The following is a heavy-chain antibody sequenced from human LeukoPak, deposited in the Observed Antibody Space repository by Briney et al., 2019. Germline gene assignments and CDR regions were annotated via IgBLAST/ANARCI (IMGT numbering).Heavy chain of an antibody. CDR3: ARGAGLMNWFDP. V-gene: IGHV1-8*01. Sequence: ASVKVSCKASGYTFTSYDINWVRPATGGGREWMGWMNTNSGNTGYAQKFQGRVTMTRNTPISTAYMELSSLRSEATAVYYCARGAGLMNWFDPWGQGTLVTVSS. CDR2: MNTNSGNT. D-gene: IGHD6-19*01. CDR1: GYTFTSYD. J-gene: IGHJ5*02.